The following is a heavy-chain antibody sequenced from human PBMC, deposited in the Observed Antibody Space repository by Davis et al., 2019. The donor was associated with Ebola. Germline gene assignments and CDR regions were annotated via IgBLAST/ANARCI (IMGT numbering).Heavy chain of an antibody. CDR1: GGSISSSSYY. CDR3: ARSTVTYMGY. V-gene: IGHV4-39*01. Sequence: SETLSLTCTVSGGSISSSSYYWGWIRQPPGKGLEWIGSIYYSGSTYYNPSFKSRVTISVDTSKNQFSLKLSSVTAADTAVYYCARSTVTYMGYWGQGTLVTVSS. CDR2: IYYSGST. J-gene: IGHJ4*02. D-gene: IGHD4-17*01.